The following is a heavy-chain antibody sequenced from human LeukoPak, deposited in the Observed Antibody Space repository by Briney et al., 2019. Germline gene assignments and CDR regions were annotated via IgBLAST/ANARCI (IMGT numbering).Heavy chain of an antibody. D-gene: IGHD3-3*01. CDR1: GITFSSYW. J-gene: IGHJ5*02. CDR2: INSDGSDT. Sequence: GGSLRLSCAASGITFSSYWMHWVRQGPGKGLVWVSRINSDGSDTTYADSVKGRFTISRDNAKNTLYLQVNSLRAEDTAVYYCARDRRFLEWSHPGWFDPWGQGTLVTVSS. CDR3: ARDRRFLEWSHPGWFDP. V-gene: IGHV3-74*01.